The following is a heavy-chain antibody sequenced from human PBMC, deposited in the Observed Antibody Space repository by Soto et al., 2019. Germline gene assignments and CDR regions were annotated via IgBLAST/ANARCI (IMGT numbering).Heavy chain of an antibody. Sequence: QVQLVQSGAEVKKPGASVKVSCKASGYTFSTYGFSWVRQAPGQGLEWMGWIGADNGDTNYAQNXXGXXTMTTATSTTTSYMELRSRTSDDTAVYFCARDWKGAEGFDPWGQGTLVTVSS. V-gene: IGHV1-18*01. J-gene: IGHJ5*02. CDR1: GYTFSTYG. D-gene: IGHD1-1*01. CDR2: IGADNGDT. CDR3: ARDWKGAEGFDP.